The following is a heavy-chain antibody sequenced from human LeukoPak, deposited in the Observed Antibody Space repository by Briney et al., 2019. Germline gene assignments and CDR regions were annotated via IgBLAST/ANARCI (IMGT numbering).Heavy chain of an antibody. Sequence: PGGSLRLSCAASGFTFSSYSMNWVRQAPGKGLEWVSYISSSSSTIYYADSVKGRFTISRDNSKNTLYLQMNSLRAEDTAVYYCARDFEQWLVLGAFDIWGQGTMVTVSS. D-gene: IGHD6-19*01. CDR1: GFTFSSYS. V-gene: IGHV3-48*01. CDR3: ARDFEQWLVLGAFDI. J-gene: IGHJ3*02. CDR2: ISSSSSTI.